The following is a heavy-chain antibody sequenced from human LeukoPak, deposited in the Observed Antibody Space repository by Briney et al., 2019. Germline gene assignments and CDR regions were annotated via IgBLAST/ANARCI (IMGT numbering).Heavy chain of an antibody. CDR1: GFTFSSYS. CDR2: ISSSSGTI. Sequence: GGSLRLSCAASGFTFSSYSMSWVRQAPGEGLEWVSYISSSSGTIYYADSVKGRFTISRDNAKNSLYLQMNSLRAEDTAVYYCAGRAISCPMDVWGQGTTVTVSS. V-gene: IGHV3-48*01. J-gene: IGHJ6*02. CDR3: AGRAISCPMDV. D-gene: IGHD2-2*01.